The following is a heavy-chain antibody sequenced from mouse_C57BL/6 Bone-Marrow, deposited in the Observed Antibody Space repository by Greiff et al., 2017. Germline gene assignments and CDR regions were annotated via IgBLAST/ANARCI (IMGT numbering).Heavy chain of an antibody. D-gene: IGHD2-3*01. CDR1: GFTFSSYA. CDR2: ISDGGSYT. V-gene: IGHV5-4*01. Sequence: EVKLVESGGGLVKPGGSLKLSCAASGFTFSSYAMSWVRQTPEKRLEWVATISDGGSYTYYPDNVKGRFTISRDNAKNNLYLQMSHLKSEDTAVYYCAREDGAWFAYWGQGTLVTVSA. CDR3: AREDGAWFAY. J-gene: IGHJ3*01.